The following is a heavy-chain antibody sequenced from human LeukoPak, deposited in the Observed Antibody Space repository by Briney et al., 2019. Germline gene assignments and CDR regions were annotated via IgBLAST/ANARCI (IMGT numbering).Heavy chain of an antibody. V-gene: IGHV3-74*01. CDR1: GFTFSSYW. D-gene: IGHD4-17*01. J-gene: IGHJ6*02. Sequence: GGSLRLSCAASGFTFSSYWMHWVRQDPGKGLVWVSRINTDESSTSYADSVKGRFTISRDNAKNTLYLQMDSLRVEDTAVYYCAERSYGDYYYGMDVWGQGTTVTVSS. CDR2: INTDESST. CDR3: AERSYGDYYYGMDV.